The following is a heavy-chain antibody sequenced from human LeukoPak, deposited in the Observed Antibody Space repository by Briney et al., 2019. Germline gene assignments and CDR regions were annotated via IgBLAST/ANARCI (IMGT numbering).Heavy chain of an antibody. V-gene: IGHV3-23*01. J-gene: IGHJ5*02. CDR1: GFTFSSYG. Sequence: GGSLRLSCAASGFTFSSYGMTWVRQAPGKGLEWVSAISGSGGSTYYADSVKGRFTISRDNSKNTLYLQMKSLRAEDTAVYYCAKDQEKTVVVVAATQGFDPWGQGTLVTVSS. D-gene: IGHD2-15*01. CDR2: ISGSGGST. CDR3: AKDQEKTVVVVAATQGFDP.